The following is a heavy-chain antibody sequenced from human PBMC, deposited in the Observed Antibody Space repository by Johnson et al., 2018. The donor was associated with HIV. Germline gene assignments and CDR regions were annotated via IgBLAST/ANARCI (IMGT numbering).Heavy chain of an antibody. D-gene: IGHD2-2*01. J-gene: IGHJ3*02. Sequence: VQLVESGGGLVKPGGSLRLSCAASGFTVSSNYMSWVRQAPGKGLEWVSVIYSSAATNYADSVKGRFTISRDNSKNTLYLQMNSLRAEDTALYYCARVLEQFDAFDIWGQGTMVTVSS. CDR2: IYSSAAT. CDR1: GFTVSSNY. V-gene: IGHV3-66*01. CDR3: ARVLEQFDAFDI.